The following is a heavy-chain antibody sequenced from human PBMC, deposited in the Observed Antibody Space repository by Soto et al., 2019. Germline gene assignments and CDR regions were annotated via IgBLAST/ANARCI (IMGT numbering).Heavy chain of an antibody. CDR1: GFTFNSYT. V-gene: IGHV1-3*01. J-gene: IGHJ2*01. CDR3: ARGPYYYDSSGPWGYFDL. Sequence: ASVKVSCKASGFTFNSYTMHWVRQAPGQSLEWMGWINVGNGHTKYSRRFQGRVTITRDTSASTVYMGLSSLRSEDTAVYYCARGPYYYDSSGPWGYFDLWGRGTLVTVSS. D-gene: IGHD3-22*01. CDR2: INVGNGHT.